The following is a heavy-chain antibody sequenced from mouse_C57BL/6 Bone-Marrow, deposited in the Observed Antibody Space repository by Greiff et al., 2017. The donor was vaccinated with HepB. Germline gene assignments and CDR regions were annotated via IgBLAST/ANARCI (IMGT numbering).Heavy chain of an antibody. J-gene: IGHJ4*01. V-gene: IGHV5-4*01. CDR1: GFTFSSYA. Sequence: VQLKESGGGLVKPGGSLKLSCAASGFTFSSYAMSWVRQTPEKRLEWVATISDGGSYTYYPDNVKGRFTISRDNAKNNLYRQMSHLKSEDTAMYYCARWGYGAMDYWGQGTSVTVSS. CDR2: ISDGGSYT. CDR3: ARWGYGAMDY. D-gene: IGHD3-1*01.